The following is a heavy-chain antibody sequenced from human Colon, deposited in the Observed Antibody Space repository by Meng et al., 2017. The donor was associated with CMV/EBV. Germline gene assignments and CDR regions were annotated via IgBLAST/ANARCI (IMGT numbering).Heavy chain of an antibody. CDR2: FYSGGAT. J-gene: IGHJ6*02. CDR3: AITTSSWWYFDV. CDR1: GFTGSSSY. V-gene: IGHV3-53*01. Sequence: GESLKISCAAAGFTGSSSYISWVRQAPGKGLEWVSVFYSGGATYYADSVKGRCTISRDNSKNTLFLEINSLGVEDTAMYYCAITTSSWWYFDVWGQGTTVTVSS. D-gene: IGHD6-13*01.